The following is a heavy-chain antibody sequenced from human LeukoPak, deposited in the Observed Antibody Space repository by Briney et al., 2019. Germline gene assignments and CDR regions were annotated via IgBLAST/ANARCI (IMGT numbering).Heavy chain of an antibody. CDR1: GFTFSNYW. J-gene: IGHJ4*02. Sequence: GGSLRLSCAASGFTFSNYWMTWVRQAPGKGLEWVANIKPDESEKYYVGSVKGRFTISRDNAKNSLYLQMNSLRAEDTAVYYCAKWGPYDILTGRINWGQGTLVTVSS. V-gene: IGHV3-7*03. CDR2: IKPDESEK. D-gene: IGHD3-9*01. CDR3: AKWGPYDILTGRIN.